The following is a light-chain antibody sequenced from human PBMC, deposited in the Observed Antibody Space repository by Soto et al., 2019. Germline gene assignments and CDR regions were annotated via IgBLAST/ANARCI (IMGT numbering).Light chain of an antibody. Sequence: EIVLTQSPATLSLSPGERATLSCRASQSVSSYLAWYQQKPGQAPRLLIYDASNRATGIPARFSGSGSGTDFTLTISSLEPEDFAVYYCQQRSNWPLMYTFGQGTTLEIK. CDR1: QSVSSY. V-gene: IGKV3-11*01. CDR2: DAS. CDR3: QQRSNWPLMYT. J-gene: IGKJ2*01.